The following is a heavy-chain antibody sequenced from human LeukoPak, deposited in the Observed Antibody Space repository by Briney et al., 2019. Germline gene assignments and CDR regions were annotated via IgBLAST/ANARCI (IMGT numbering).Heavy chain of an antibody. J-gene: IGHJ4*02. CDR2: IRYDGSNK. CDR1: GFTFSSYG. D-gene: IGHD5-18*01. V-gene: IGHV3-30*02. Sequence: PGGSLRLSCAASGFTFSSYGMYWVRQAPGKGLEWVAFIRYDGSNKYYADSVKGRFTISRDNSKNTLYLQMNSLRAEDTAVYYCARDPETNTAMAIDYWGQGTLVTVSS. CDR3: ARDPETNTAMAIDY.